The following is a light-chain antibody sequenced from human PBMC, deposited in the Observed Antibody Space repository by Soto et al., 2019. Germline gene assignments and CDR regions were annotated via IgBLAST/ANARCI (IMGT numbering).Light chain of an antibody. CDR1: QSISIY. V-gene: IGKV1-39*01. CDR3: KQSYSIPIT. CDR2: AAS. J-gene: IGKJ5*01. Sequence: DIPMTQSPSSLSASVGDRVTISCRASQSISIYLNWSQQKPGKAPNLLLYAASSLQGGVPLRFSGSGFGTDFTLTISSLKPEVFGYYLCKQSYSIPITFGQGTRLEIK.